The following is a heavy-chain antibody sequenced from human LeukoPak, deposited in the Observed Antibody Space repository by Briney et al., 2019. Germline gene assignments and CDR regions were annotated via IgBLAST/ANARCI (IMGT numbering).Heavy chain of an antibody. CDR3: VKDQFPGNGIHDPFDK. CDR2: IGGVAVST. J-gene: IGHJ3*02. V-gene: IGHV3-23*01. Sequence: PGGSLRLSCITSGFTFNIHAMSWVRQAPVKGLEWVSTIGGVAVSTDYADSVKGRFSFSRDDSKNTVYLEMNSLRVEDTALYYCVKDQFPGNGIHDPFDKWGQGTMVTV. D-gene: IGHD1-1*01. CDR1: GFTFNIHA.